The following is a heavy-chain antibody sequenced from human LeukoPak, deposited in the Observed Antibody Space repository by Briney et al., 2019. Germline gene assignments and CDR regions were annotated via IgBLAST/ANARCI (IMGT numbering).Heavy chain of an antibody. V-gene: IGHV4-59*01. J-gene: IGHJ4*02. D-gene: IGHD3-3*01. CDR3: ARGEGFWSGYYPD. CDR2: IYYSGST. Sequence: SETLSLTCTVSGGSISSYYWSWIRQPPGKGLEWIGYIYYSGSTNYNPSLKSRVTISVDTSKNQFSLKLSSVTAADTAVYYCARGEGFWSGYYPDWGQGTLVTVSS. CDR1: GGSISSYY.